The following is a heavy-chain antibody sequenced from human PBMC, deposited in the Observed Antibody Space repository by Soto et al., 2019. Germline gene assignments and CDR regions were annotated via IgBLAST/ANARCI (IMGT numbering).Heavy chain of an antibody. CDR2: INPSGGST. J-gene: IGHJ4*02. CDR3: ARGDYDVLTGYYPLDF. V-gene: IGHV1-46*01. Sequence: ASVKVSCKASGYTLTSYYMHWVRQAPGQGLAWMGIINPSGGSTSYAQNYQGRITITSDTSTTTVYMELSSLRSEDTAVYFCARGDYDVLTGYYPLDFWGQGTLVTVS. D-gene: IGHD3-9*01. CDR1: GYTLTSYY.